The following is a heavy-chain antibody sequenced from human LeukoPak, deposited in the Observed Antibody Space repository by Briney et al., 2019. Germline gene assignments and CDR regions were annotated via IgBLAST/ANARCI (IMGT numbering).Heavy chain of an antibody. J-gene: IGHJ6*03. Sequence: SETLSLTCAVYGGSFSGYYWSWIRQPPGKGLEWIGEINHSGSTNYNPSLKSRVTISVDTSKNQFSLKLSSVTAADTAVYYCARGLAARRPNYYYYMDVWGKGTTVTVSS. CDR1: GGSFSGYY. D-gene: IGHD6-13*01. CDR3: ARGLAARRPNYYYYMDV. CDR2: INHSGST. V-gene: IGHV4-34*01.